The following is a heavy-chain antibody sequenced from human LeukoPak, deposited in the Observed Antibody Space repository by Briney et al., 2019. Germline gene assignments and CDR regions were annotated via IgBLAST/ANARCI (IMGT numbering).Heavy chain of an antibody. V-gene: IGHV3-23*01. CDR3: ARDLKTISAMDV. CDR2: ISGSGPYT. Sequence: PGGSLTLSCAASGFTFSSYAMSWVRQAPGKGLEWVSGISGSGPYTFYTDSVKGRFTISRDNSKNTLYLQMNSLRAEDTAVYYCARDLKTISAMDVWGQGTTVTVSS. D-gene: IGHD6-25*01. J-gene: IGHJ6*02. CDR1: GFTFSSYA.